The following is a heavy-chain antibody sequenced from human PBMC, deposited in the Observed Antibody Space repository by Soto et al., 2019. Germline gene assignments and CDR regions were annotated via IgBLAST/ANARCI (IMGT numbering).Heavy chain of an antibody. CDR3: AREIGYCSSTSCAIGWFDP. D-gene: IGHD2-2*03. J-gene: IGHJ5*02. V-gene: IGHV4-31*02. Sequence: PSETLSLTCTVSGGSISSGGYYWSWIRQHPGKGLEWIGYIYYSGSTYYNPSLKSRVTISVDTSKNQFSLKLSSVTAADTAVYYCAREIGYCSSTSCAIGWFDPWGQGTLVTVSS. CDR1: GGSISSGGYY. CDR2: IYYSGST.